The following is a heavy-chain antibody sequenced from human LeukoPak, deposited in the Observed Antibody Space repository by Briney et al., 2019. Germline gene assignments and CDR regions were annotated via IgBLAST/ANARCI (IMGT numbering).Heavy chain of an antibody. Sequence: SETLSLTCGVSGGSITSTNWWSWVRQPPGQGLEWIGEISLTGRTNYNPSLIGRVIMSLDESRNQLSLTLTSVTAADTAMYYCTRESGPYCPFGYWGQGTLVVVPS. D-gene: IGHD1-26*01. CDR2: ISLTGRT. CDR3: TRESGPYCPFGY. V-gene: IGHV4-4*02. J-gene: IGHJ4*02. CDR1: GGSITSTNW.